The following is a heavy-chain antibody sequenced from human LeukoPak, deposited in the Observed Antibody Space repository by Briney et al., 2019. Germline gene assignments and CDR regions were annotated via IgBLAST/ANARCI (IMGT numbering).Heavy chain of an antibody. D-gene: IGHD3-3*01. J-gene: IGHJ3*02. CDR2: IWYDGSNK. CDR1: GFTFSSYG. CDR3: ARTYDFGIGPPGDAFDN. Sequence: GGSLRLSCAASGFTFSSYGMHWVRQAPGKGLEWVAVIWYDGSNKYYADSVKGRFTISRDNAEDSVYLQMNSLRVEDTAVYYCARTYDFGIGPPGDAFDNWGQGTLVTVFS. V-gene: IGHV3-33*01.